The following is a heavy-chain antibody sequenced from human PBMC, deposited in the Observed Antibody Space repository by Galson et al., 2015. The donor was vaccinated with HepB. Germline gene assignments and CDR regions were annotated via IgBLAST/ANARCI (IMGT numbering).Heavy chain of an antibody. CDR3: ARDWAPASL. D-gene: IGHD3-16*01. J-gene: IGHJ4*02. CDR1: GFTFSSYA. CDR2: ISYDGSNK. Sequence: SLRLSCAASGFTFSSYAMHWVRQAPGKGLEWVAVISYDGSNKYYADSVKGRFTISRDNAKSSLFLQMNSLRGEDTAVYYCARDWAPASLWGQGTLVTVSS. V-gene: IGHV3-30-3*01.